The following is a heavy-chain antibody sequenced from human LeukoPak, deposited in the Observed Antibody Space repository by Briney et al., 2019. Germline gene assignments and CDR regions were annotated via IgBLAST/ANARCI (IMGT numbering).Heavy chain of an antibody. Sequence: PSETLSLSRTVSGESLRGFFWTWSRQPPGKGLEGIGYNYYGGSTNYNPSLKRRVTISVDTSKNQFSLKLSSVTAADTAVYYCARGVVIPPQTFDYWGQGTLVTVSS. CDR2: NYYGGST. CDR1: GESLRGFF. J-gene: IGHJ4*02. CDR3: ARGVVIPPQTFDY. V-gene: IGHV4-59*01. D-gene: IGHD2-21*01.